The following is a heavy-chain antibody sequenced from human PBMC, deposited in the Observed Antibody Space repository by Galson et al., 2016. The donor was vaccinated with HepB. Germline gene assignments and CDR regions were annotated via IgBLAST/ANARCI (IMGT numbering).Heavy chain of an antibody. D-gene: IGHD2-8*02. CDR1: GFTFGDYA. CDR2: ITDSGDNS. V-gene: IGHV3-23*01. J-gene: IGHJ6*02. Sequence: SLRLSCAASGFTFGDYAMTWVRQRPGKGLEWVSAITDSGDNSIYAVSVGGRFTMSRDNSKNTVYLQMNSLRAEDTAVYSCAKGTKRYCSGVVCYPLDVWGQGTPVTVSS. CDR3: AKGTKRYCSGVVCYPLDV.